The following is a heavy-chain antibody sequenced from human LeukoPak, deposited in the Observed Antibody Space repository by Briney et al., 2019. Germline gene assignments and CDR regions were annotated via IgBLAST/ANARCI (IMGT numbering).Heavy chain of an antibody. CDR2: ISWNSGSI. D-gene: IGHD5-18*01. V-gene: IGHV3-9*01. CDR3: AKGGGYSYGQYCFDY. CDR1: GFTFDDYA. Sequence: GGSLRLSCAASGFTFDDYAMHWVRQAPGKGLEWVSGISWNSGSIGYADSVKGRFTISRDNAKNSLYLQMNSLRAEDTAFYYCAKGGGYSYGQYCFDYWGQGSLVTVSS. J-gene: IGHJ4*02.